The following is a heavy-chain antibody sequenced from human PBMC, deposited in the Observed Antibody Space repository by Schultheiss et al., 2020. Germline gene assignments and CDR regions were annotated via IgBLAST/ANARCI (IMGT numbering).Heavy chain of an antibody. J-gene: IGHJ5*02. V-gene: IGHV4-61*08. Sequence: SETLSLTCTVSGGSISSGGYYWSWIRQHPGKGLEWIGYIYYSGSTNYNPSLKSRVTISVDTSKNQFSLKLSSVTAADTAVYYCARDSYCGGDCYSGWFDPWGQGNLGTVYS. CDR1: GGSISSGGYY. CDR2: IYYSGST. D-gene: IGHD2-21*01. CDR3: ARDSYCGGDCYSGWFDP.